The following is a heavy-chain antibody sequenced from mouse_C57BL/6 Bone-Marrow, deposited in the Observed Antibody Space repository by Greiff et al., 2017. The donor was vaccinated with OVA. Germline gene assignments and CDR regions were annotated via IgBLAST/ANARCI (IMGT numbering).Heavy chain of an antibody. CDR3: TYVITTVVYWYFDV. V-gene: IGHV6-3*01. J-gene: IGHJ1*03. D-gene: IGHD1-1*01. CDR1: GFTFSNYW. Sequence: EVKVEESGGGLVQPGGSMKLSCVASGFTFSNYWMNWVRQSPEKGLEWVAQIRLKSDNYATHYAESVKGRFTISRDDSKSSVYLQMNNIRAEDTGIYYCTYVITTVVYWYFDVWGTGTTVTVSS. CDR2: IRLKSDNYAT.